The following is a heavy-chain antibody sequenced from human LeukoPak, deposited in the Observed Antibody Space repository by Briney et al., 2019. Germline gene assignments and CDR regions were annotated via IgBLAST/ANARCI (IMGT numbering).Heavy chain of an antibody. CDR3: TRDRGWQQFDY. CDR2: INWNGGST. CDR1: GFTFDDYG. D-gene: IGHD5-24*01. Sequence: GGSLRPSCAASGFTFDDYGMSWVRQAPGKGLEWVSGINWNGGSTGYADSVKGRFTISRDNAKNSLYLQMSSLRGDDTAVYYCTRDRGWQQFDYWGQGTLVTVSS. J-gene: IGHJ4*02. V-gene: IGHV3-20*04.